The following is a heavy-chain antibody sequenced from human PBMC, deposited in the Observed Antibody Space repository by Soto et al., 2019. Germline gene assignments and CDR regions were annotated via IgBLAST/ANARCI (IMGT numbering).Heavy chain of an antibody. J-gene: IGHJ4*02. CDR2: ISYDGSDK. D-gene: IGHD3-10*01. CDR3: ASTLIRGVITTYFDY. V-gene: IGHV3-30-3*01. Sequence: PGGSLRLSWAASGFTFSSYAMRWVRQAPGKGLEWVAVISYDGSDKYYADSVKGRFTISRDNSKNTLYLQMNSLRVEDTAVYYCASTLIRGVITTYFDYWGQGTLVTV. CDR1: GFTFSSYA.